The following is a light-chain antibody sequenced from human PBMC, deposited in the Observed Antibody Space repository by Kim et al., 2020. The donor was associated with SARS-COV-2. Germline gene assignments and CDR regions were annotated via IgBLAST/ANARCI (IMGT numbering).Light chain of an antibody. V-gene: IGKV3-20*01. Sequence: LSPGARATRSCRASQSVSSSYLAWYQQKPGQAPRLLIYGASSRATGIPDRFSGSGSGTDFTLTISRLEPEDFAVYYCQQYGSSPRTFGQGTKLEI. CDR1: QSVSSSY. CDR2: GAS. J-gene: IGKJ2*02. CDR3: QQYGSSPRT.